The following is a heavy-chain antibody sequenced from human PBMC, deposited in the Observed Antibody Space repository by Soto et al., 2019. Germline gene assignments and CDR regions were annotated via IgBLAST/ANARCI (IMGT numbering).Heavy chain of an antibody. V-gene: IGHV1-3*01. Sequence: XSVKVSCRASGYTFSTHAMHWVRQAPGQSLEWMGWINGGTGQTKHSHRFQDRVTITRDTSASTAYMELSSLRSEDTAVYYCARGKGMEENYYYYGLDIWRQGNTVTVSS. D-gene: IGHD1-1*01. CDR1: GYTFSTHA. J-gene: IGHJ6*02. CDR2: INGGTGQT. CDR3: ARGKGMEENYYYYGLDI.